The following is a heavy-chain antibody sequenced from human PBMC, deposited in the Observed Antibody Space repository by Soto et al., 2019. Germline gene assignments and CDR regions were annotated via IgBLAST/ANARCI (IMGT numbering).Heavy chain of an antibody. D-gene: IGHD5-12*01. CDR2: IIPIFGTV. Sequence: ASVKVSCKASGGTYRNYPSSWVRQAPRQGLEWMGGIIPIFGTVNYAQRFQGRVTITADESTSTAYMELSSLRSEDTAVYYCARGNHRWLQLWYFDLWGRGTLVTVSS. CDR1: GGTYRNYP. CDR3: ARGNHRWLQLWYFDL. J-gene: IGHJ2*01. V-gene: IGHV1-69*13.